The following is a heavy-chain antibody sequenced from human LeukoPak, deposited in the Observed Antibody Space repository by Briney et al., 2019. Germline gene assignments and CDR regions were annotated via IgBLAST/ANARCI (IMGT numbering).Heavy chain of an antibody. J-gene: IGHJ4*02. CDR1: GGSISSYY. CDR2: IYYSGST. D-gene: IGHD2/OR15-2a*01. V-gene: IGHV4-59*08. Sequence: PSETLSLTCTVSGGSISSYYWSWIRQPPGKGLEWIGYIYYSGSTNYNPSLKSRVTISVDTSKNQFSLKLSSVTAADTAVYYCARLYASEGLFYFGYWGQGTLVTVSS. CDR3: ARLYASEGLFYFGY.